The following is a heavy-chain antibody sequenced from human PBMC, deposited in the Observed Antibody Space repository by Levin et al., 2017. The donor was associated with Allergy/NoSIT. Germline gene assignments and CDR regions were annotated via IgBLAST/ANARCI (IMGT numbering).Heavy chain of an antibody. CDR3: AREYLIGQWRGRGNAFDI. V-gene: IGHV3-7*04. D-gene: IGHD6-19*01. J-gene: IGHJ3*02. Sequence: DSVRGRFTITRDNSKNTLHLQMNSLKAEDTAMYYCAREYLIGQWRGRGNAFDIWGQGTMVTVSS.